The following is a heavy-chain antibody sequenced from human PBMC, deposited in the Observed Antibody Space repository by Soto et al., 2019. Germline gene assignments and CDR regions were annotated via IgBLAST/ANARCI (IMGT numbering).Heavy chain of an antibody. J-gene: IGHJ4*02. Sequence: ASVKVSCKASGYTFTSYAMHWVRQAPGQRLEWMGWINAGNGNTKYSQKFQGRVTITRDTSASTAYMELSSLRSEDTAVYYCARVRSSWLYFDYWGQGTQVTVSS. D-gene: IGHD6-13*01. CDR1: GYTFTSYA. V-gene: IGHV1-3*01. CDR3: ARVRSSWLYFDY. CDR2: INAGNGNT.